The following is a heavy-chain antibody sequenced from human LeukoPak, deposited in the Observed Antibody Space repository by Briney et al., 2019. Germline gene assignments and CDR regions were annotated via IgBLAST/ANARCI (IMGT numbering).Heavy chain of an antibody. D-gene: IGHD6-13*01. CDR1: GFTFSSYP. CDR3: ARENGIADVNWFDP. CDR2: ISYDGSNK. Sequence: PGRSLRLSCAASGFTFSSYPMHWVRQAPGKGLEWVAVISYDGSNKYYADSVKGRFTISRDNSKNTLYLQMNSLRAEDTAVYYCARENGIADVNWFDPWGQGTLVTVSS. V-gene: IGHV3-30-3*01. J-gene: IGHJ5*02.